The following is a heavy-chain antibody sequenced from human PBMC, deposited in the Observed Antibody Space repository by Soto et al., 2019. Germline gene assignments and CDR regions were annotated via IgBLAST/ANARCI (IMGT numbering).Heavy chain of an antibody. CDR1: GFTFRNYG. Sequence: PGGSLRLSCAASGFTFRNYGMNWVRQAPGKGLEWVSYIGIGSSTKYYADSVKGRFTISRDNAKNSLYLQMNSLRVEDMAVYYCARAPLRYFDWLLSPFDYWGQGTLVTVSS. CDR2: IGIGSSTK. D-gene: IGHD3-9*01. J-gene: IGHJ4*02. V-gene: IGHV3-48*01. CDR3: ARAPLRYFDWLLSPFDY.